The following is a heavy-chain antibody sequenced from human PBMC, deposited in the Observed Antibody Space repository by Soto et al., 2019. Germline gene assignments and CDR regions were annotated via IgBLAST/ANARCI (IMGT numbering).Heavy chain of an antibody. J-gene: IGHJ1*01. CDR3: ARGLWNDVFQY. CDR2: VHHTGST. Sequence: SETLSLTCAVSGGSISSGGYSWTWIRQPPGKGLEWIGYVHHTGSTTYNPSLKTRVNISVDRPNNQFFLTLTSATAADSAVYYCARGLWNDVFQYWGRGILVTVSS. CDR1: GGSISSGGYS. V-gene: IGHV4-30-2*01. D-gene: IGHD1-1*01.